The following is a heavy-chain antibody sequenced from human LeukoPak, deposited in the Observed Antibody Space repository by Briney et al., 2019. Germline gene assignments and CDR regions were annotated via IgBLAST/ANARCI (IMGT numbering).Heavy chain of an antibody. J-gene: IGHJ6*03. Sequence: GGSLRLSCAASGFTFSSYWMSWVRQAPGRGLEWVASITQDGREKLYVDSVKGRFTISRDNAKNSLYLQMNSLRAEDTAVYYCAREVAELLWFGELTSPRDCYYYMDVWGKGTTVTISS. CDR2: ITQDGREK. D-gene: IGHD3-10*01. CDR3: AREVAELLWFGELTSPRDCYYYMDV. CDR1: GFTFSSYW. V-gene: IGHV3-7*03.